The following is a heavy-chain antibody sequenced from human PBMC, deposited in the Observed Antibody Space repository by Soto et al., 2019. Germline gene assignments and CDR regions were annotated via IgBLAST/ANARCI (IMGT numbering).Heavy chain of an antibody. J-gene: IGHJ1*01. V-gene: IGHV3-33*01. CDR1: DFTFSSYG. CDR2: IWYDGSNK. Sequence: QVQLVESGGGVVQPGRSLRLSCAASDFTFSSYGLHWVRQAPGTGQEWVAVIWYDGSNKYYADSVKGRFTISRDNSKNTLYLQMNSLRAADTAVYYCAREHGADHEYFPHWGQGTLVTVAS. CDR3: AREHGADHEYFPH. D-gene: IGHD3-10*01.